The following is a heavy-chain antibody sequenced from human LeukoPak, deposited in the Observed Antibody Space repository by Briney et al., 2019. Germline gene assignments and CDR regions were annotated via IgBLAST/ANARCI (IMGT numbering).Heavy chain of an antibody. V-gene: IGHV3-30-3*01. Sequence: GGSLRLSCAASGSTFSSYAMHWVRQAPGKGLEWVAVISYDGSNKYYADSVKGRFTISRDNSKNTLYLQMNSLRAEDTAVYYCARGRGGSYYSGFDYWGQGTLVTVSS. D-gene: IGHD1-26*01. CDR2: ISYDGSNK. J-gene: IGHJ4*02. CDR1: GSTFSSYA. CDR3: ARGRGGSYYSGFDY.